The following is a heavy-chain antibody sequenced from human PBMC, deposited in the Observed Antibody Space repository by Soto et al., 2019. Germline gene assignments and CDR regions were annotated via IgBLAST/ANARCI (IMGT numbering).Heavy chain of an antibody. Sequence: QVLLVQSGAEVKKPGASVKVSCKASGYTFTSYGITWVRQAPGQGLEWMGWISAHNGNTDYAQKLQGRVIVTRDTSTSTAYMELRSLISDDTAVSYCARGRYGDHWGQGALVTVSS. J-gene: IGHJ4*02. CDR3: ARGRYGDH. CDR2: ISAHNGNT. D-gene: IGHD1-1*01. CDR1: GYTFTSYG. V-gene: IGHV1-18*01.